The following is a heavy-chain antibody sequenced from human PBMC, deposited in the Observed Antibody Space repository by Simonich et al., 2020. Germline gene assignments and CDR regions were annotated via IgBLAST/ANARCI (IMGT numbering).Heavy chain of an antibody. CDR3: ARGGVQYYYYYMDV. J-gene: IGHJ6*03. CDR1: GYTFTGYY. Sequence: QVQLVQSGAEVKKPGASVKVSCKASGYTFTGYYMHWVRQATGQGLEWMGWRNPTSGGTKYAQKFQGRVTMTRETSISPDYMELSRLRSDDTAVYYCARGGVQYYYYYMDVWGKGTTVTVSS. D-gene: IGHD3-3*01. V-gene: IGHV1-2*02. CDR2: RNPTSGGT.